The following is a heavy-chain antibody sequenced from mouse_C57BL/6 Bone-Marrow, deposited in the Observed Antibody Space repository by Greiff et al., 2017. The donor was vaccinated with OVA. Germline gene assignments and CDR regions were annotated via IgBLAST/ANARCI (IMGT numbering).Heavy chain of an antibody. CDR1: GFTFSSYG. D-gene: IGHD3-2*02. CDR2: ISSGGSYT. Sequence: EVMLVESGGDLVKPGGSLKLSCAASGFTFSSYGMSWVRQTPDKRLEWVATISSGGSYTYYPASVKGRFTISRDNATNTLYLQMSSLKSEDTAVDYCAEKDSSGPFAYWGQGTLVTVSA. J-gene: IGHJ3*01. CDR3: AEKDSSGPFAY. V-gene: IGHV5-6*01.